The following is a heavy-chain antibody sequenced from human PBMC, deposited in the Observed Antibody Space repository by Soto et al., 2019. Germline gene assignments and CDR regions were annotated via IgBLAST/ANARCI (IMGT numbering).Heavy chain of an antibody. D-gene: IGHD3-9*01. J-gene: IGHJ4*02. V-gene: IGHV4-39*01. Sequence: QLQLQESGPGLVKPSETLSLTCSVSDDSINSDKYDWGWIRQPPGKGLEWIGIIYYRGNAYYNPSLQTRGTISLDKSKSEFSLKLNSVTAADSAVYFCARLEGLATISYYFDFWGPGALVTVSS. CDR2: IYYRGNA. CDR1: DDSINSDKYD. CDR3: ARLEGLATISYYFDF.